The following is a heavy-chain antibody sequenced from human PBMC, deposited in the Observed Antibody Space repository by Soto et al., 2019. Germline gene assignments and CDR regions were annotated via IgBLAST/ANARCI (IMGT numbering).Heavy chain of an antibody. CDR3: ARDIVVVPAADDAFDI. CDR1: GFTFSSYS. V-gene: IGHV3-21*01. D-gene: IGHD2-2*01. J-gene: IGHJ3*02. Sequence: PGGSLRLSCAASGFTFSSYSMNWVRQAPGKGLEWVSSISSSSSYIYYADSVKGRFTISRDNAKNSLYLQMNSLRAEDTAVYYCARDIVVVPAADDAFDIWGQGTMVTVS. CDR2: ISSSSSYI.